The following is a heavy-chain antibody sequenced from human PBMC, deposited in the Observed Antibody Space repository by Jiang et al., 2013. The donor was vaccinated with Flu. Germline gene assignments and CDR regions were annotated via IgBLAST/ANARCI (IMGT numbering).Heavy chain of an antibody. CDR1: GGSISSYY. V-gene: IGHV4-59*01. Sequence: GLVKPSETLSLTCTVSGGSISSYYWSWIRQPPGKGLEWIGYIYYSGSTNXNPSLKSRVTISVDTSKNQFSLKLSSVTAADTAVYYCARDRDGDYPFDYWGQGTLVTVSS. D-gene: IGHD4-17*01. CDR2: IYYSGST. CDR3: ARDRDGDYPFDY. J-gene: IGHJ4*02.